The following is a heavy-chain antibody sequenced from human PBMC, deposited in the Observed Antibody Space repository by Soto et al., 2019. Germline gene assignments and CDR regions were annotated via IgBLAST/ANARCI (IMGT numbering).Heavy chain of an antibody. D-gene: IGHD6-6*01. CDR3: AQVDDVAALFAY. Sequence: SGPTLVNPTETLTLTCTVSGFSLSNARMGVGWIRQPPGKALEWLAVIYWNDDKSYSPSLKSRLTISKDTSKKQVVLTMMNMAPVDTGTYYCAQVDDVAALFAYLGQGTLVTVSS. CDR1: GFSLSNARMG. V-gene: IGHV2-5*01. CDR2: IYWNDDK. J-gene: IGHJ4*02.